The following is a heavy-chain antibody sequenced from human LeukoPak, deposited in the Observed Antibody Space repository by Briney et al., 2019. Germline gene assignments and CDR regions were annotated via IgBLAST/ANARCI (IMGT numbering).Heavy chain of an antibody. D-gene: IGHD3-22*01. Sequence: SENLSLTCTVSGDFISSSNYYWGWIRQPPGKGLDWIGNIYYTGKTYYNPSLYGRVTISTDTSNNQFSLELSSVTAADTAVYYCVRLYYYGSSLPPLWGQGTLVIVSS. V-gene: IGHV4-39*01. CDR3: VRLYYYGSSLPPL. CDR2: IYYTGKT. J-gene: IGHJ4*02. CDR1: GDFISSSNYY.